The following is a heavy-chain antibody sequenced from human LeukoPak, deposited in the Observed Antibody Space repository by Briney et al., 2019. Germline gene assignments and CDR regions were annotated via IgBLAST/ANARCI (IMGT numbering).Heavy chain of an antibody. CDR2: ISYDGSNK. CDR1: GFTFSSYG. CDR3: AKDFSVYYYDSRVLDY. D-gene: IGHD3-22*01. Sequence: GALRLSCAASGFTFSSYGMHWVRQAPGKGLEWVAVISYDGSNKYYADSVKGRFTISRDNSKNPLYLQMNSLRAEDTAVYYCAKDFSVYYYDSRVLDYWGQGTLVTVSS. J-gene: IGHJ4*02. V-gene: IGHV3-30*18.